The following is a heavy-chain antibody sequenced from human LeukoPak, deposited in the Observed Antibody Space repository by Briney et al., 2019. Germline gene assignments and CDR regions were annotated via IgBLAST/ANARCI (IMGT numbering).Heavy chain of an antibody. Sequence: NPSETLSLTCTVSGGSISSYYWSWIRQPPGKGLEWIGYIYYSGSTNYNPSLKSRVTISVDTSKNQFSLKLSSVTAADTAVYYCALEKFDAFDIWGQGQWSPSLQ. CDR2: IYYSGST. D-gene: IGHD1-1*01. CDR1: GGSISSYY. J-gene: IGHJ3*02. V-gene: IGHV4-59*01. CDR3: ALEKFDAFDI.